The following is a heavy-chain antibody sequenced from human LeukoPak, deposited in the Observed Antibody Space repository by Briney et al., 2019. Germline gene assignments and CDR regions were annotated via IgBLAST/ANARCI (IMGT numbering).Heavy chain of an antibody. J-gene: IGHJ4*02. CDR3: AKAELYGSGSYYSYYFDY. CDR2: VSGSGGST. Sequence: GGSLRLSCAASGFTFSNYAMSWVRQAPGKGLEWVSAVSGSGGSTYYADSVKGRFTISRDNSKNTLYLQMNSLRAEDTAVYYCAKAELYGSGSYYSYYFDYWGQGTLVTVPS. CDR1: GFTFSNYA. V-gene: IGHV3-23*01. D-gene: IGHD3-10*01.